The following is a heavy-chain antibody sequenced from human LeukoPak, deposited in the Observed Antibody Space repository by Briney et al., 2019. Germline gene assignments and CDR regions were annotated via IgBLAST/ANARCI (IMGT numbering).Heavy chain of an antibody. CDR3: ARMYSGTSYYFDF. CDR1: GVSISDYH. CDR2: FSYSGST. D-gene: IGHD1-26*01. V-gene: IGHV4-59*01. Sequence: SETLSLTCSVSGVSISDYHWIWLRQPPAKGLEWMGYFSYSGSTRYNPSLKSRVTMSVDTSKNQFSLRLISVAAADTAVYYCARMYSGTSYYFDFWGQGTLVTVSS. J-gene: IGHJ4*02.